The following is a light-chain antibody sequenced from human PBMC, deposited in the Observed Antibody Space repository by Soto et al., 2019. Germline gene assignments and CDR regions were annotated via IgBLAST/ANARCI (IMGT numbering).Light chain of an antibody. V-gene: IGKV3-20*01. Sequence: EIVLTQSPATXSXSXXXRXXXAFRASQSVSSYLAWYQRKPGQAPRLLIYHASSRATGIPDRFSGSGSWADFTLTISRLEPEDFAVYYCQQYGSSITFGGGTKVDIK. CDR2: HAS. J-gene: IGKJ4*01. CDR3: QQYGSSIT. CDR1: QSVSSY.